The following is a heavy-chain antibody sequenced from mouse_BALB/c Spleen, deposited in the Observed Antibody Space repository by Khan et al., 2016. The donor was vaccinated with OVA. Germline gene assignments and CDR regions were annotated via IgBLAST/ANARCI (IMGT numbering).Heavy chain of an antibody. CDR2: IYPGSDNT. CDR1: GYTFTDYN. V-gene: IGHV1-77*01. J-gene: IGHJ3*01. Sequence: VQLQQSGAELARPGASVKLSCKTSGYTFTDYNINWMRQRTGQGLEWIGEIYPGSDNTFYNEKFRGMATLTVDNSSSTAYMQFSSLTSEDSAVYFCAREWAAWFPYWGQGTLVTVSA. CDR3: AREWAAWFPY.